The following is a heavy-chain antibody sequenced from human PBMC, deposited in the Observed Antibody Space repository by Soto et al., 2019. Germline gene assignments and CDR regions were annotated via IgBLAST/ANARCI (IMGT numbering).Heavy chain of an antibody. CDR3: AKNGDNRQYDY. D-gene: IGHD7-27*01. CDR1: GFTFSIYG. V-gene: IGHV3-23*01. J-gene: IGHJ4*02. Sequence: EVQLLESGGGLVQPGGSLRLSCAASGFTFSIYGMTWVRQAPGKGLEWVSGIADTTYYADSVKGRFTISRDNSKNTLYPQMNSLRAEDTAVYYCAKNGDNRQYDYWGQGTLVTVSS. CDR2: GIADTT.